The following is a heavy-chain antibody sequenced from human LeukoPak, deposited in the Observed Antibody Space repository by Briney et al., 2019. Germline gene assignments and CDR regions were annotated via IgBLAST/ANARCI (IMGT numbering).Heavy chain of an antibody. D-gene: IGHD3-3*01. V-gene: IGHV4-4*07. CDR2: IYTSGST. J-gene: IGHJ4*02. CDR3: AREGRVDFWSGGLYYFDY. CDR1: GVSISSYY. Sequence: SETLSLTCTVSGVSISSYYWSWIRQPAGKGLEWIGRIYTSGSTNYNPSLKSRVTMSVDTSKNQFSLKPSSVTAADTAVYYCAREGRVDFWSGGLYYFDYWGQGTLVTVSS.